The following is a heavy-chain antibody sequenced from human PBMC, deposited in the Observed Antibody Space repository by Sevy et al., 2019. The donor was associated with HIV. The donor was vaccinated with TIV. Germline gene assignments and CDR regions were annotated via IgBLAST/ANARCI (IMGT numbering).Heavy chain of an antibody. Sequence: SQTLSLTCTVSGDSIDSNYWNWIRQPPGKGLEWIGYLYYRGVTNYNPSLKSRVTISVDTSKNQFSLKLRSVIAADTAVYYCARAPTAPNGMDVWGQGTTVTVSS. J-gene: IGHJ6*02. CDR2: LYYRGVT. CDR1: GDSIDSNY. CDR3: ARAPTAPNGMDV. D-gene: IGHD1-1*01. V-gene: IGHV4-59*01.